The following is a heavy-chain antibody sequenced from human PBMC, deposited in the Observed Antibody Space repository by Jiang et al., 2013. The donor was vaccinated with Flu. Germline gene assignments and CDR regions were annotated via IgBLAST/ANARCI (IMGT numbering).Heavy chain of an antibody. D-gene: IGHD3-9*01. CDR3: ARPQLGGNYFDSFDAFDI. J-gene: IGHJ3*02. CDR1: GYIFTRYA. V-gene: IGHV1-18*01. CDR2: TSAYNGKT. Sequence: GAEVKKPGASVTVSCKASGYIFTRYAISWVRQAPGQGLEWMGWTSAYNGKTLYAQNLQGRVTMTADTSTNTAYMELRSLTSDDTAVYYCARPQLGGNYFDSFDAFDIWGQGTIITVSS.